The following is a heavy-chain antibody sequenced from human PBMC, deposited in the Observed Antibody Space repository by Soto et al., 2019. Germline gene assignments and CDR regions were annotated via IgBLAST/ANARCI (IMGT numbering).Heavy chain of an antibody. CDR1: GFAFSDYY. CDR3: ARDQYVFDY. CDR2: LSNSGTYT. Sequence: QVQLEQSGGGLVKPGGSLTLSCAASGFAFSDYYMTWIRQAPGKGLEWVSSLSNSGTYTNYADSVKGRFITSRDNAKNSLFLHLNSLRAEDTAVYFCARDQYVFDYWGQGALVTVSS. V-gene: IGHV3-11*05. J-gene: IGHJ4*02. D-gene: IGHD3-16*01.